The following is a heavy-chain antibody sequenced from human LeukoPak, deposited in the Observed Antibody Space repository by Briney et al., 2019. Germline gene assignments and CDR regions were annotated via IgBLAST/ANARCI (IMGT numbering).Heavy chain of an antibody. CDR1: GFTFNNYG. CDR2: INSDGSST. CDR3: ATLEYYDSSNDVFDI. Sequence: GGSLRLSCAASGFTFNNYGMHWVRQAPGKGLVWVSRINSDGSSTAYADSVKGRFTISRDNAKNMLYLQMNSLRAEDTAVYYCATLEYYDSSNDVFDIWGQGTMVTVSS. D-gene: IGHD3-22*01. V-gene: IGHV3-74*01. J-gene: IGHJ3*02.